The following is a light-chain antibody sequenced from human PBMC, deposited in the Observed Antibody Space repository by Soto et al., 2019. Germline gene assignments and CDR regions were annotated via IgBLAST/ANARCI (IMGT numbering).Light chain of an antibody. Sequence: ENVLTQSPVTLSLYPGERATLSCRASQSFSSTSLAWYQQKPGQAPRLLIYGASSRATGVPDRFSGSGSGTDFTLTISRLESEDFAVYYCQQYDSSPLTFGGGTKVDIK. CDR1: QSFSSTS. CDR2: GAS. J-gene: IGKJ4*01. V-gene: IGKV3-20*01. CDR3: QQYDSSPLT.